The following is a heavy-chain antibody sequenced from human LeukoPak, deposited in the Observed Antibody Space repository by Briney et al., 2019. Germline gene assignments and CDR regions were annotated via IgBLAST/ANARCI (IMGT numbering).Heavy chain of an antibody. Sequence: GASVKVSCKASGYTFTGYYMHWVRQAPGQGLEWMGWMNPNSGNTGYAQKFQGRVSMTRDTSISTAYMELGSLRSEDTAVYYCARGPVEAVFGVSTEDWGQGTTVTVSS. J-gene: IGHJ6*02. CDR1: GYTFTGYY. CDR3: ARGPVEAVFGVSTED. D-gene: IGHD3-10*02. CDR2: MNPNSGNT. V-gene: IGHV1-8*02.